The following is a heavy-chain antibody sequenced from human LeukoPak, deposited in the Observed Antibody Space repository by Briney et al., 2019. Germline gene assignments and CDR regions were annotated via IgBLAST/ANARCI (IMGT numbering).Heavy chain of an antibody. CDR1: GFTFSSYS. CDR3: ARAGYCSGGSCYPYYFDY. J-gene: IGHJ4*02. Sequence: GGSLRLSCAASGFTFSSYSMNWVRQAPGKRLEWVSSVSSSSSYIYYADSVKGRFTISRDNAKNSLYLQMNSLRAEDTAVYYCARAGYCSGGSCYPYYFDYWGQGTLVTVSS. V-gene: IGHV3-21*01. CDR2: VSSSSSYI. D-gene: IGHD2-15*01.